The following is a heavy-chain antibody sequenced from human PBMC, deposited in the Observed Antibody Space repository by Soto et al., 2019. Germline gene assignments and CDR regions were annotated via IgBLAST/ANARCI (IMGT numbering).Heavy chain of an antibody. CDR3: ARGLAHYYDSSCPEGPPPNFDY. CDR2: MNPNSGNT. J-gene: IGHJ4*02. D-gene: IGHD3-22*01. V-gene: IGHV1-8*01. CDR1: GYTFTSYD. Sequence: ASVKVSCKASGYTFTSYDINWVRQATGQGLEWMGWMNPNSGNTGYAQKFQGRVTMTRNTSISTAYMELSSLRSEDTAVYYCARGLAHYYDSSCPEGPPPNFDYWGQGTLVTVSS.